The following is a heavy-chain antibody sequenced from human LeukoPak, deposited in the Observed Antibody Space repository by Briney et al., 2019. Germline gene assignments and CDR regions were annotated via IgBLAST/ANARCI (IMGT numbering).Heavy chain of an antibody. Sequence: SGGSLRLSCAASGFTFSSYEMNWVRQAPGKGLEWVSYIGRSDSNIYYADSVKGRFTISRDNAKNSMYLQMNSLRAEDTAVYYCARDIIAAPLFDYWGLGTLVTVSS. J-gene: IGHJ4*02. CDR3: ARDIIAAPLFDY. D-gene: IGHD6-6*01. V-gene: IGHV3-48*03. CDR2: IGRSDSNI. CDR1: GFTFSSYE.